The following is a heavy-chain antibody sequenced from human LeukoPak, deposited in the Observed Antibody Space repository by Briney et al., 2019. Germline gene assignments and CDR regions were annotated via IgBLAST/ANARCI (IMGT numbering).Heavy chain of an antibody. CDR1: GGSISSGDYY. D-gene: IGHD1-26*01. CDR3: AREKGGSYLFDY. J-gene: IGHJ4*02. CDR2: IYYSGST. Sequence: SETLSLTCTVSGGSISSGDYYWSWIRQPLGKGLEWIGYIYYSGSTYYNPSLKSRVTISVDTSKNQFSLKLSSVTAADTAVYYCAREKGGSYLFDYWGQGTLVTVSS. V-gene: IGHV4-30-4*08.